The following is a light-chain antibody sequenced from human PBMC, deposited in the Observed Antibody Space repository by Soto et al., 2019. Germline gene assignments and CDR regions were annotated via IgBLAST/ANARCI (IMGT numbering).Light chain of an antibody. V-gene: IGKV3-15*01. J-gene: IGKJ4*01. Sequence: ELVMTQSPPTLSVSPGERVTLSCRVSQSVGGTVAWYQQRPGQAPRLLISGASTRASGVPARSSGSGYGTEFTLTISSLRAEDIGVYYCQQYYNWPPLTFGGGTKVEIK. CDR1: QSVGGT. CDR2: GAS. CDR3: QQYYNWPPLT.